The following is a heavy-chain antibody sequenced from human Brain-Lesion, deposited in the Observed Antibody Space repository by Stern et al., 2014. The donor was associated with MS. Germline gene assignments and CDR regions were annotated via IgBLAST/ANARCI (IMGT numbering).Heavy chain of an antibody. Sequence: QVHLVESVAQVKKPGASVKVSCKASGYTFTGHYMHWARQAPCQALVWLGWINPKRGGPHYTPTFQGWVTTTREQFFTRAYIAPRRLRSDDTAVYYCATYYYDSTGYNDFWGQGTLVTVSS. CDR1: GYTFTGHY. D-gene: IGHD3-22*01. V-gene: IGHV1-2*04. CDR2: INPKRGGP. J-gene: IGHJ4*02. CDR3: ATYYYDSTGYNDF.